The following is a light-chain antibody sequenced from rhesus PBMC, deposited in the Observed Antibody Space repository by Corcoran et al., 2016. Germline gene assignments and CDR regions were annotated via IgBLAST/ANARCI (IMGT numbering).Light chain of an antibody. CDR1: QNIYSN. Sequence: DIQMTQSPSALSASVGHRVTISCRASQNIYSNLAWYQQKPGKDPKILIYAASSLHTGIPSQFSGSGSGTVFTLTISILQPEDSAAYYCQHYYDNPFTFGPGTKLDIK. V-gene: IGKV1S12*01. CDR3: QHYYDNPFT. J-gene: IGKJ3*01. CDR2: AAS.